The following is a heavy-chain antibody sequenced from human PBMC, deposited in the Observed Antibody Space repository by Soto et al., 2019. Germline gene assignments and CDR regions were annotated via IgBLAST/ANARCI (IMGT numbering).Heavy chain of an antibody. V-gene: IGHV3-11*03. CDR3: ARLGGFYQAFDS. Sequence: GGSLRLSCAASGFTFSDYYMSWIRPAPGKGLEIVSYISGTKSFTDYADSVKGRFTISRDNAKNSLFLQMNTLRAEDTAVYYCARLGGFYQAFDSWGQGTLVTVSS. J-gene: IGHJ4*02. CDR2: ISGTKSFT. D-gene: IGHD3-22*01. CDR1: GFTFSDYY.